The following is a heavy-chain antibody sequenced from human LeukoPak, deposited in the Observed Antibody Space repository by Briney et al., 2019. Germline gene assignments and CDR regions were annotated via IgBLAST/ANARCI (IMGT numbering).Heavy chain of an antibody. V-gene: IGHV2-5*02. CDR2: IYWDDDK. D-gene: IGHD6-6*01. Sequence: NKSGPTLVKPTQTLTLTCTFSGFSLTTSGVGVGWIRQPPGKALEWLALIYWDDDKRYSPSLKSRLTITKDTSKNQVVLTMTNMDSVDAATYFRARFEYYFDYWGQGLLVAVSS. CDR3: ARFEYYFDY. CDR1: GFSLTTSGVG. J-gene: IGHJ4*02.